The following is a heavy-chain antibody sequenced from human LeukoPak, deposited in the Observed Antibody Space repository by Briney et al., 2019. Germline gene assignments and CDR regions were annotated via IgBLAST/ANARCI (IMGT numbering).Heavy chain of an antibody. CDR1: GYMFTGFY. D-gene: IGHD5-12*01. Sequence: ASVKVSCKASGYMFTGFYIHWLRQAPAQGLEWIGWINPNTGGTNFAQKFQGRVTITRDTSISTAYMELNRLTSNDTAVYYCARDGIGVYTGYSRNVLDSWGRGTLVTVSS. CDR3: ARDGIGVYTGYSRNVLDS. J-gene: IGHJ4*02. CDR2: INPNTGGT. V-gene: IGHV1-2*02.